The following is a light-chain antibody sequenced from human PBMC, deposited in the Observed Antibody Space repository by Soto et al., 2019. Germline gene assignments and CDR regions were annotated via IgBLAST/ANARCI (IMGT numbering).Light chain of an antibody. CDR3: GTWDSSLTIGVI. CDR2: DNQ. V-gene: IGLV1-51*01. CDR1: TSNIGSNY. J-gene: IGLJ2*01. Sequence: QSVLTQPPSASGTPGQRVTISCSGSTSNIGSNYVYWYQHLPGTAPKLLIYDNQKRPSGIPDRFSASKSGTSATLDITGLHTGDEADYYCGTWDSSLTIGVIFGGGTKLTVL.